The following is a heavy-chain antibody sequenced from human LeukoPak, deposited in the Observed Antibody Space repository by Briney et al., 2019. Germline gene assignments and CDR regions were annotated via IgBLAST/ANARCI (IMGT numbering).Heavy chain of an antibody. V-gene: IGHV3-30*18. CDR2: ISYDGTNK. Sequence: GGSLRLSCSASGFTFSSYGMQWGRQAPGKWLEWVALISYDGTNKYYADSVKGRFTISRDNSKNTLYLQMNSLRPEDTALYYCAKEPTGGFDIWGQGTMVTVSS. CDR3: AKEPTGGFDI. CDR1: GFTFSSYG. D-gene: IGHD2-8*02. J-gene: IGHJ3*02.